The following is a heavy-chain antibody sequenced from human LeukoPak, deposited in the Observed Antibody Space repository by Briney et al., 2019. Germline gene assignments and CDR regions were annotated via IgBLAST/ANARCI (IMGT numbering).Heavy chain of an antibody. CDR3: ARQRSAATEREEVYYYFYGMDV. Sequence: GESLKISCKGSGCSFTSYWIGWVRQMPGKGLEWMGIIYPGDSDTRYSPSFQGQVTISADKSIGTAYLQWSSLRASDTAIYYCARQRSAATEREEVYYYFYGMDVWGQGTTVTVSS. CDR2: IYPGDSDT. CDR1: GCSFTSYW. V-gene: IGHV5-51*01. D-gene: IGHD2-15*01. J-gene: IGHJ6*02.